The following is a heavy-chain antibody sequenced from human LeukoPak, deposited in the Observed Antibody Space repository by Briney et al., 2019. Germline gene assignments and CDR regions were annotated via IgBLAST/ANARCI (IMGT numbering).Heavy chain of an antibody. J-gene: IGHJ3*01. D-gene: IGHD2-15*01. CDR3: ARAGYCGDGGCRGGSAFDV. Sequence: GASVKVSCKTSGCTFTNFDIYWVRQAPGQGLECMGWISGYTGDTKYAQIFQGRFTVTTDTSTSTAYMELRSLTYDDTAVYYCARAGYCGDGGCRGGSAFDVWGQGTMVTVSS. CDR1: GCTFTNFD. CDR2: ISGYTGDT. V-gene: IGHV1-18*01.